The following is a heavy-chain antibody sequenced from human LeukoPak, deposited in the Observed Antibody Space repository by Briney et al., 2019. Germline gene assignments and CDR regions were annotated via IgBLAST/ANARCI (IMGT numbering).Heavy chain of an antibody. D-gene: IGHD5-12*01. J-gene: IGHJ4*02. CDR3: AKTSRVNSGYDSPFDY. CDR1: GFTFSTYA. V-gene: IGHV3-23*01. Sequence: GGSLTLSCAASGFTFSTYAMSCVRQATGKGLEWVSAVRGTGDNTYYAHSVKGRFTISRDNPKNTLYLQMNSLRAEDTAIYYCAKTSRVNSGYDSPFDYWGQGTLVTVSS. CDR2: VRGTGDNT.